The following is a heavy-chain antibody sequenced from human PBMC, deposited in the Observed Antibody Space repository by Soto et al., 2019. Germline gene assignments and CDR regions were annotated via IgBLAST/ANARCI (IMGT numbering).Heavy chain of an antibody. J-gene: IGHJ4*02. CDR3: ARGDNYRTYYYDSSGYYPPRY. V-gene: IGHV1-18*04. CDR1: GYTFTSYG. Sequence: ASVKVSCKASGYTFTSYGISWVRQAPGQGLEWMGWISAYNGNTNYAQKLQGRVTMTTDTSTSTAYMELRSLRSDDTAVYYCARGDNYRTYYYDSSGYYPPRYWGQGTLVTVYS. D-gene: IGHD3-22*01. CDR2: ISAYNGNT.